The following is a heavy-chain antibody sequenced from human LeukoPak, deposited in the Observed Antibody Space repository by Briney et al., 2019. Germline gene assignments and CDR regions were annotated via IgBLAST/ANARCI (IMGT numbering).Heavy chain of an antibody. V-gene: IGHV3-9*01. J-gene: IGHJ4*02. D-gene: IGHD6-19*01. Sequence: GGSLRLSCAASGFTFDDYAMHWVRQAPGKGLEWVSGISWNSGSIGYADSVKGRFTISRDNAKNSLYLQMNSLRAEDTALYYCAKVGIAVAGTWGYFDYWGQGTLVTVSS. CDR3: AKVGIAVAGTWGYFDY. CDR1: GFTFDDYA. CDR2: ISWNSGSI.